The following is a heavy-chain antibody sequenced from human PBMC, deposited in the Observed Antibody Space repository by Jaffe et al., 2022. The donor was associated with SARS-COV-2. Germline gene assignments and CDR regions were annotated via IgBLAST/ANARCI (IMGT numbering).Heavy chain of an antibody. Sequence: EVQLVESGGGLVQPGGSLRLSCAASGFTFSAFGMNWVRQAPGRGLEWVSYFSSDGITIYYADSVRGRFTISRDNAKNSLYLQMNSLRDEDTAVYYCARNLGYYASGSRFDSWGQGTLVTVSS. CDR2: FSSDGITI. CDR3: ARNLGYYASGSRFDS. D-gene: IGHD3-10*01. CDR1: GFTFSAFG. V-gene: IGHV3-48*02. J-gene: IGHJ4*02.